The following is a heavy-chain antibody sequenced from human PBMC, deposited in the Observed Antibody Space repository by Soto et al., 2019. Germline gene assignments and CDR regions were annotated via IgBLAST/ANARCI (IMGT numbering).Heavy chain of an antibody. D-gene: IGHD1-26*01. V-gene: IGHV3-23*01. J-gene: IGHJ6*02. CDR1: GFPFSDSA. CDR3: AKYSDAYPVYNGLHL. Sequence: EVRLLESGGALVPPGGSLRLSCVASGFPFSDSAMNWVRQAPGKGLEWVSIIAATSDAEYYAESVKGRFTSSRDNSKNTLYLEINTLRAEDTATYYCAKYSDAYPVYNGLHLWGQGTTVIVSS. CDR2: IAATSDAE.